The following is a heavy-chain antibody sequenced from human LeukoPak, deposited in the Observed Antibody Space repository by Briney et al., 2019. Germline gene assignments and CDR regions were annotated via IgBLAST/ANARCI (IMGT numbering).Heavy chain of an antibody. Sequence: GASVKVSCKASGGTFSTYSISWVRPPPGQGLEWMGRIIPILAKANYAQKFQGRVTITADKSTSTAYMDLSSLRSEDTAVYYCARGGQFSTGAHFDYWGQGTPVTVSS. D-gene: IGHD1-26*01. V-gene: IGHV1-69*04. J-gene: IGHJ4*02. CDR1: GGTFSTYS. CDR2: IIPILAKA. CDR3: ARGGQFSTGAHFDY.